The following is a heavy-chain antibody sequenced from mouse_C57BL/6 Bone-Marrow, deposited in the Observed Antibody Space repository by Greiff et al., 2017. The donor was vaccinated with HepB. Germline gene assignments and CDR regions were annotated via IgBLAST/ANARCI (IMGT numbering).Heavy chain of an antibody. CDR3: ARGLPWFAY. CDR1: GFIFSSYG. CDR2: ISSGGSYT. J-gene: IGHJ3*01. D-gene: IGHD2-2*01. V-gene: IGHV5-6*01. Sequence: EVQGVESGGDLVKPGGSLKLSCAASGFIFSSYGMSWVRQTPDKRLEWVATISSGGSYTYYPDSVKGRFTISRDNAKNTLYLQMSSLKSEDTAMYYCARGLPWFAYWGQGTLVTVSA.